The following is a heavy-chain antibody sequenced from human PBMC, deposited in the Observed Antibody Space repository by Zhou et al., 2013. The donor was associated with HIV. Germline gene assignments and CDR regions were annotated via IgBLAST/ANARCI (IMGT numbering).Heavy chain of an antibody. CDR3: ARVRSGSSTEDAFDI. CDR2: IIPILGIA. V-gene: IGHV1-69*04. CDR1: GGTFSSYA. D-gene: IGHD1-26*01. Sequence: QVQLVQSGAEVKKPGSSVKVSCKASGGTFSSYAISWVRQAPGQGLEWMGRIIPILGIANYAQKFQGRVTITADKSTSTAYMELSSLRSEDTAVYYCARVRSGSSTEDAFDIWGQGTMVTVSS. J-gene: IGHJ3*02.